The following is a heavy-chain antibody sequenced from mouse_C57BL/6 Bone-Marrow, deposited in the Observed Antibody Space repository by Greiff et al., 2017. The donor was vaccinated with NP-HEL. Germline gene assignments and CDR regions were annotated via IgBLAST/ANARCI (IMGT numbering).Heavy chain of an antibody. Sequence: EVMLVESGGDLVKPGGSLKLSCAASGFTFSSYGMSWVRQTPDKRLEWVATISSGGSYTYYPDSVKGRFTISRDNAKNTLYLQISSLKPEDTAMYYCARLYDGYSFAYWGQGTLVTVSA. D-gene: IGHD2-3*01. CDR3: ARLYDGYSFAY. V-gene: IGHV5-6*02. CDR2: ISSGGSYT. CDR1: GFTFSSYG. J-gene: IGHJ3*01.